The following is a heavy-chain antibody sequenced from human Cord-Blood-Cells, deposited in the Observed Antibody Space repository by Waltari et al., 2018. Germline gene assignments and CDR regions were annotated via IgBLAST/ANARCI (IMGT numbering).Heavy chain of an antibody. J-gene: IGHJ4*02. CDR3: ARDSSNYFDY. D-gene: IGHD4-4*01. CDR2: ISYDGSNK. V-gene: IGHV3-30-3*01. Sequence: QVQLVESGGGVVQPGRSLSLSCAPSGFTFSSYAMPWVRQAPGKGLEWVAVISYDGSNKYYADSVKGRFTISRDNSKNTLYLQMNSLRAEDTAVYYCARDSSNYFDYWGQGTLVTVSS. CDR1: GFTFSSYA.